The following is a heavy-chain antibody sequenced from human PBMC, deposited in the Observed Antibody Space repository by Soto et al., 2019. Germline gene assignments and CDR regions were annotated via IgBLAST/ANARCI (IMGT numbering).Heavy chain of an antibody. CDR1: GGSISSSSYC. J-gene: IGHJ5*02. D-gene: IGHD6-13*01. CDR2: ISYSGSA. CDR3: ASQQQVLNWFDP. V-gene: IGHV4-39*01. Sequence: LSLTCTVSGGSISSSSYCWGWIRQPPGKGLEWIGSISYSGSAYYNPSLKSRVIISVDTSKNQFSLKLSSVTAADTAVYYCASQQQVLNWFDPWGQGTLVTVSS.